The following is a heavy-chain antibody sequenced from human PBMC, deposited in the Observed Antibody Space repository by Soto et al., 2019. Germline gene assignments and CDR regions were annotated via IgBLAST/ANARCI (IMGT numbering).Heavy chain of an antibody. Sequence: PSETLSLTCTVSGGSVSSGSYYWSWIRQPPGKGLEWIGYISYSGSTKYNPSLKSRVTMSADTSKNQFSLKLSSVTAADTAVYYCAGAGTPTVVNYWGQGTLVTVSS. D-gene: IGHD4-17*01. J-gene: IGHJ4*02. CDR1: GGSVSSGSYY. V-gene: IGHV4-61*01. CDR3: AGAGTPTVVNY. CDR2: ISYSGST.